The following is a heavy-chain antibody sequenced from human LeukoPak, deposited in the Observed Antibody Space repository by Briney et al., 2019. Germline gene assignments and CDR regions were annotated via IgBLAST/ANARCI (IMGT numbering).Heavy chain of an antibody. V-gene: IGHV3-23*01. CDR2: ISGSGGST. Sequence: GGSLRLSCAASGFSFSSYAMSWVRQAPGKGLEWVSAISGSGGSTYYADSVKGRFTISRDNSKNTLYLQMNSLRAEDTAVYYCAKRARGSSGWYYFDYWGQGTLVTVSS. CDR1: GFSFSSYA. D-gene: IGHD6-19*01. J-gene: IGHJ4*02. CDR3: AKRARGSSGWYYFDY.